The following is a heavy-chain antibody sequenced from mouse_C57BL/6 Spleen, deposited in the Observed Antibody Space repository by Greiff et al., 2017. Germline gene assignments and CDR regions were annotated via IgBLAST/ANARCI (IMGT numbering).Heavy chain of an antibody. Sequence: EVKLQESGGGLVQPKGSLKLSCAASGFSFNTYAMNWVRQAPGKGLEWVARIRSKSNNYATYYADSVKDRFTISRDDSESMLYLQMNNLKTEDTAMYYCVRQTRSLDYWGQGTTLTVSS. J-gene: IGHJ2*01. CDR3: VRQTRSLDY. V-gene: IGHV10-1*01. CDR1: GFSFNTYA. CDR2: IRSKSNNYAT. D-gene: IGHD1-1*01.